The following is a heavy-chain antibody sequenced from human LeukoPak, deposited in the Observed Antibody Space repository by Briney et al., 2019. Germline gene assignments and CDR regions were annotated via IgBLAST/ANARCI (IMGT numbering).Heavy chain of an antibody. Sequence: GASVKVSCKASGYTFTNYGISWVRQAPGQGLEWMGWISAYNGNTNYAQKLQGRVTMTTDTSTSTAYLELRSVRSDDTGVYYCARGNWNFGYYYYYMVVWGKGTTVTVSS. CDR3: ARGNWNFGYYYYYMVV. J-gene: IGHJ6*03. CDR2: ISAYNGNT. CDR1: GYTFTNYG. D-gene: IGHD1-7*01. V-gene: IGHV1-18*01.